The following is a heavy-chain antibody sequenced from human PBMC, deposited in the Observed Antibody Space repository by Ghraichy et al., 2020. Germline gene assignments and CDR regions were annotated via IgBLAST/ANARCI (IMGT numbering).Heavy chain of an antibody. V-gene: IGHV3-7*01. CDR2: INGDGSGK. J-gene: IGHJ4*02. CDR3: ARAKIDY. Sequence: GESLNISCAASRFTFSSYWMMWVRQAPGKGLEWVANINGDGSGKYYVDSVRGRFTISRDNAKNSLYLQMNSLRAEDTAIYYCARAKIDYWGQGTRVTVSS. CDR1: RFTFSSYW.